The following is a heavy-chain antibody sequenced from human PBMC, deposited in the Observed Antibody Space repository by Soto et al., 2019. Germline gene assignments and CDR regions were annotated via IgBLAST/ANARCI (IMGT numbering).Heavy chain of an antibody. J-gene: IGHJ5*02. CDR1: GGSISSSSYY. CDR3: ARTYITSWFDP. Sequence: QLQLQESGPGLVKPSETLSLTCTVSGGSISSSSYYWGWIRQPPGKGLEWIGSIYYSGSTYYNPSLKSRVTISVDTSKNQFSLKLSSVTAADTAVYYCARTYITSWFDPWGQGTLVTVSS. V-gene: IGHV4-39*01. D-gene: IGHD3-16*01. CDR2: IYYSGST.